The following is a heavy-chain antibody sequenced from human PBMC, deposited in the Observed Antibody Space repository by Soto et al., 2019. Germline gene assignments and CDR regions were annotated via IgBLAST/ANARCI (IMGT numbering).Heavy chain of an antibody. V-gene: IGHV4-59*01. D-gene: IGHD2-2*01. CDR1: GGSISSYY. Sequence: SETLSLTCTVSGGSISSYYWSWIRQPPGKGLEWIGYIYYSGSTNYNPSLKSRVTISVDTSKNQFSLKLSPVTAADTAVYYCARADVVVQPAMHFDYWGQGTLVTVSS. CDR2: IYYSGST. J-gene: IGHJ4*02. CDR3: ARADVVVQPAMHFDY.